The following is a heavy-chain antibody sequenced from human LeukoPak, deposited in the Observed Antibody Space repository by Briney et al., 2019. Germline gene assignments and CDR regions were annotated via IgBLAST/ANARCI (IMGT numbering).Heavy chain of an antibody. D-gene: IGHD3-3*01. J-gene: IGHJ4*02. Sequence: GGSLRLSCAASGFTFSSYDMHWVRQATGKSLEWVSGIGTAADTYYPDSVKGRFTISRDNAKNSLYLQMNSLRAEDTAVYYCAREGAGIFGVVITYWGQGTLVTVSS. V-gene: IGHV3-13*01. CDR2: IGTAADT. CDR1: GFTFSSYD. CDR3: AREGAGIFGVVITY.